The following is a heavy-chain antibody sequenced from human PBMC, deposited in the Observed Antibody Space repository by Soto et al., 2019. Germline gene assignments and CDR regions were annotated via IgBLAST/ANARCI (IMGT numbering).Heavy chain of an antibody. CDR3: ATRGTQGRWLEVAEN. Sequence: QVQLLQSGAEVKRPGSSVKVSCEASGGTFSSLGFTWVRQAPGQGLEWMGGIIPISGRTTFAQKFQGRVTISADASKRTIDIELTTLTSNDTAIYYCATRGTQGRWLEVAENWGQGTLVSVSS. CDR1: GGTFSSLG. D-gene: IGHD5-12*01. V-gene: IGHV1-69*01. CDR2: IIPISGRT. J-gene: IGHJ4*02.